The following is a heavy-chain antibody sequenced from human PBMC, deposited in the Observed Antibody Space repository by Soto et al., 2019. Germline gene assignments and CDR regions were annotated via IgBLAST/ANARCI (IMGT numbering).Heavy chain of an antibody. CDR3: ARDSHYYDSSGYYYVHXFDP. Sequence: PSETLSLTCTVSGGSISSGGYYWSWIRQHPGKGLEWIGYIYYSGSTYYNPSLKSRVTISVDTSKNQFSLKLSSVTAADTAVYYCARDSHYYDSSGYYYVHXFDPWAQRTLVTVSS. CDR1: GGSISSGGYY. J-gene: IGHJ5*02. D-gene: IGHD3-22*01. V-gene: IGHV4-31*03. CDR2: IYYSGST.